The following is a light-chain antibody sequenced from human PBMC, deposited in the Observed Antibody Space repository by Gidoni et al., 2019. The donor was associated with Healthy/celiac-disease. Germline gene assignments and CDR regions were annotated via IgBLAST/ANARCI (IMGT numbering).Light chain of an antibody. J-gene: IGLJ2*01. CDR1: SGSIASSF. V-gene: IGLV6-57*01. CDR3: QSYDDNTVV. CDR2: KDY. Sequence: NFMLTQPHPVSESPGKTVTISCTRSSGSIASSFVQWFQQRPGSSPTTVIYKDYQRPSEVPRRFSGSIDSSSNSASLTVSGLRADDEADCYCQSYDDNTVVFGGGTKLTVL.